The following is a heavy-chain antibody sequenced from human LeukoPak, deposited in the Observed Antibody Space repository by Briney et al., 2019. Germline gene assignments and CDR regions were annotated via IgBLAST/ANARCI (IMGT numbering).Heavy chain of an antibody. J-gene: IGHJ6*02. CDR3: ARVTRSGSYYYYYGMDV. Sequence: SETLSLTCTVSGGSISSYYWSWIRQPPGKGLEWIGYIYYSGSTNYNPSLKSRVTISVDTSKNQFSLKLSSVTAADTAVYYCARVTRSGSYYYYYGMDVWGQGTTVAVSS. CDR1: GGSISSYY. D-gene: IGHD1-26*01. V-gene: IGHV4-59*01. CDR2: IYYSGST.